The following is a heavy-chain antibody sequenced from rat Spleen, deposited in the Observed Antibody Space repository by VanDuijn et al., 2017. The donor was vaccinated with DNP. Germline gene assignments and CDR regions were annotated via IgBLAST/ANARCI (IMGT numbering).Heavy chain of an antibody. V-gene: IGHV5-27*01. CDR3: TRALYYSSDIYGGRYFDY. CDR2: ISPSGGST. CDR1: GFTFSDYY. Sequence: EVQLAESGGGLVQPGRSLKLSCAASGFTFSDYYMAWVRQAPTKGLEWVASISPSGGSTYYPDSVKGRFTISRDNAQNTLYLQMNSLRSEDTATYYLTRALYYSSDIYGGRYFDYWGQGVMVTVSS. J-gene: IGHJ2*01. D-gene: IGHD1-2*01.